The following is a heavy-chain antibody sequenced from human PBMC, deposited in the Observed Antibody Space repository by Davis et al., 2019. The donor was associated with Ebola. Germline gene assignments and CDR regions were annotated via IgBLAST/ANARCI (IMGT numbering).Heavy chain of an antibody. D-gene: IGHD1-1*01. CDR3: ARDVGSLAGTRYYYYYYMDV. Sequence: PGGSLRLSCAASGFTFSSYAMHWVRQAPGKGLEWVAVISYDGSNKYYADSVKGRFTISRDNSKNTLYLQMNSLRAEDTAVYYCARDVGSLAGTRYYYYYYMDVWGKGTTVTVSS. CDR1: GFTFSSYA. V-gene: IGHV3-30-3*01. J-gene: IGHJ6*03. CDR2: ISYDGSNK.